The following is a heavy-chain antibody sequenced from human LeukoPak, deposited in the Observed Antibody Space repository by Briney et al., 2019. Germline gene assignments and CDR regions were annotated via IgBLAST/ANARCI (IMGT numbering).Heavy chain of an antibody. CDR3: ARAESHYYYYMDV. V-gene: IGHV4-38-2*02. J-gene: IGHJ6*03. Sequence: SETLSLTCTVSGYSISSGYYWGWIRQPPGQGLEWIGSIYHSGSTYYNPSLKSRVTISVDTSKNQFSLKLSSVTAADTAVYYCARAESHYYYYMDVWGKGTTVTVSS. CDR2: IYHSGST. CDR1: GYSISSGYY.